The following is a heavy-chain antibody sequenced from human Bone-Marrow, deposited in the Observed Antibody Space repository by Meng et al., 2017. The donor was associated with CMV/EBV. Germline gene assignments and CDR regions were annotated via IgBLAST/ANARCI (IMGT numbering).Heavy chain of an antibody. CDR2: IYSGDST. J-gene: IGHJ6*02. D-gene: IGHD3-9*01. Sequence: GESLKISCAASGFTVSSNYMSWVRQAPGKGLEWVSVIYSGDSTYYADSVKGRFIISRDNSKNTLYLQMNSLRAEDTAVYYCARDGGLVYYYDILTGRGLSTIYGMDVWGQGTTVTVSS. V-gene: IGHV3-66*02. CDR1: GFTVSSNY. CDR3: ARDGGLVYYYDILTGRGLSTIYGMDV.